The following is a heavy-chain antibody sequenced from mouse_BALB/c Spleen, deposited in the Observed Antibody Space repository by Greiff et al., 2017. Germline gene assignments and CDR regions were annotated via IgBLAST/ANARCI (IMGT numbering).Heavy chain of an antibody. D-gene: IGHD1-2*01. Sequence: EVQLKESGGGLVQPKGSLKLSCAASGFTFNTYAMNWVRQAPGKGLEWVARIRSKSNNYATYYADSVKDRFTISRDDSQSMLYLQMNNLKTEDTAMYYCVRGHYYGYDWFAYWGQGTLVTVSA. J-gene: IGHJ3*01. CDR1: GFTFNTYA. V-gene: IGHV10-1*02. CDR3: VRGHYYGYDWFAY. CDR2: IRSKSNNYAT.